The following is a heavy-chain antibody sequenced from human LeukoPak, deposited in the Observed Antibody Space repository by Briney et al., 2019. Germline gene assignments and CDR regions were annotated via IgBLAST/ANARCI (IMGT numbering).Heavy chain of an antibody. CDR3: ARSYYGSGSYFFGY. CDR2: IKQDGSEK. V-gene: IGHV3-7*01. D-gene: IGHD3-10*01. CDR1: GFTFGSYW. Sequence: GGSLRLPCAASGFTFGSYWMSWVRQAPGKGLEWVANIKQDGSEKYYVDSVKGRFTISRDNAKNSLYLQMNSLRAEDTAVYYCARSYYGSGSYFFGYWGQGTLVTVSS. J-gene: IGHJ4*02.